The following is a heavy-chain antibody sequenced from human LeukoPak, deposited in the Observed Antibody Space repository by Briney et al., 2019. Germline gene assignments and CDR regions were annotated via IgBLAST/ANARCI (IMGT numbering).Heavy chain of an antibody. Sequence: ASVKVSCKTFGYTFTDHYTHWVRQAPGQGLEWMGWINPNSGGTKYAEKFQGRVTMTRDTSTSTGYMEVSRLRYDDTAVYYCARGVDPDYFDYWGQGTLVTVSS. V-gene: IGHV1-2*02. CDR2: INPNSGGT. J-gene: IGHJ4*02. CDR1: GYTFTDHY. D-gene: IGHD5-12*01. CDR3: ARGVDPDYFDY.